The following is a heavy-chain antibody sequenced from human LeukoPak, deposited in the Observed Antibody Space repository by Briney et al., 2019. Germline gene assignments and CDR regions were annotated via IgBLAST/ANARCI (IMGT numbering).Heavy chain of an antibody. CDR2: INPNSGGT. CDR3: ARARRWELLRGYYFDY. CDR1: GHTFTGYY. J-gene: IGHJ4*02. Sequence: ASVKVSCKASGHTFTGYYMHWVQQAPGQGLEWMGWINPNSGGTNYAQKFQGRVTMTRDTSISTAYMELSRLRSDDTAVYYCARARRWELLRGYYFDYWGQGTLVTVSS. V-gene: IGHV1-2*02. D-gene: IGHD1-26*01.